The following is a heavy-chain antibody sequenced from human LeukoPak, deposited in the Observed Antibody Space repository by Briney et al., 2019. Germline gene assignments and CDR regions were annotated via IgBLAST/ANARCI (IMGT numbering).Heavy chain of an antibody. CDR2: IIKSGSHI. J-gene: IGHJ5*02. Sequence: PGGSLRLSCAASGFTFSDYSMNWVRQAPGKGLEWVSAIIKSGSHIYYADPVKGRFTISRDNANNSLYLQMAGLRAEDTAVYYCARGRGGDNSNWFDPWGPGTLVTVSS. CDR1: GFTFSDYS. V-gene: IGHV3-21*01. CDR3: ARGRGGDNSNWFDP. D-gene: IGHD4-23*01.